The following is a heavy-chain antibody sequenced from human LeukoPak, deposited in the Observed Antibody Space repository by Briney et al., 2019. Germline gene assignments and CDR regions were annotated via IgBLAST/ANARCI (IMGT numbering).Heavy chain of an antibody. CDR2: INQDGSEK. Sequence: GGSLRLSCTSSGFTFKNYWMAWVRQAPGKGLEWVANINQDGSEKYYVDSVRGRFTISRDNAKNTLYLQMNSLRAEDTAVYYCARADYGSGSYYNYWGQGTLVTVSS. V-gene: IGHV3-7*01. J-gene: IGHJ4*02. CDR1: GFTFKNYW. D-gene: IGHD3-10*01. CDR3: ARADYGSGSYYNY.